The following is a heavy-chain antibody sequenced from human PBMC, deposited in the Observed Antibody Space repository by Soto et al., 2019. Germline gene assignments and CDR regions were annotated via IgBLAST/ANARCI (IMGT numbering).Heavy chain of an antibody. Sequence: QVQLQESGPGLVKPSQTMSLTCTVSGGSISSGGYYWSWIRQHPGKGLEWIGYIYYSGSTYYNPSLKSRVTISVDTSKNQFSLKLSSVTAADTAVYYCASIGVSYYYYMDVWGKGTTVTVSS. CDR2: IYYSGST. V-gene: IGHV4-31*03. CDR1: GGSISSGGYY. J-gene: IGHJ6*03. CDR3: ASIGVSYYYYMDV. D-gene: IGHD3-10*01.